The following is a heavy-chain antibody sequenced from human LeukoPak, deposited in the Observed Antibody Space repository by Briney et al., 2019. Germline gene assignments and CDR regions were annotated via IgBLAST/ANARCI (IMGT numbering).Heavy chain of an antibody. J-gene: IGHJ3*02. Sequence: GGSLRLSCAASGFTFSRYWMHWVRQAPGKGPEWVANIKQDGSEKYYVGSVKGRFTISRDNAKNSLFLQMNSLRAEDTAVYYCARGVFYAFDIWGQGTMVIVSS. CDR2: IKQDGSEK. V-gene: IGHV3-7*04. CDR1: GFTFSRYW. D-gene: IGHD2/OR15-2a*01. CDR3: ARGVFYAFDI.